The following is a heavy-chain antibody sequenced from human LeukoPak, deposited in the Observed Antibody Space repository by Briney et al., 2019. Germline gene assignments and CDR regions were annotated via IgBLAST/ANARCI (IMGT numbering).Heavy chain of an antibody. CDR2: ISSSSSYI. CDR1: GFTFSSHW. D-gene: IGHD3-22*01. CDR3: ARGSAGGIVVVHPGYFDY. J-gene: IGHJ4*02. V-gene: IGHV3-21*01. Sequence: GGSLRLSCAASGFTFSSHWMHWVRQAPGKGLEWVSSISSSSSYIYYADSVKGRFTISRDNAKNSLYLQMNSLRAEDTAVYYCARGSAGGIVVVHPGYFDYWGQGTLVTVSS.